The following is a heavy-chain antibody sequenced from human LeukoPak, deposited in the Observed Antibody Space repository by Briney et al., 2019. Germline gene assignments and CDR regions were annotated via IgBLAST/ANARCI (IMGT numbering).Heavy chain of an antibody. CDR1: GGSISSGGYY. Sequence: PSQTLSLTCTVSGGSISSGGYYWSWIRQHPGKGLEWIGYIYDSGSTYDNPSFKSQVTISVDTSKNHFSLRLSSVTAADTAVYYCARGGDRRGFDYWGQGTLVTVSS. CDR3: ARGGDRRGFDY. CDR2: IYDSGST. J-gene: IGHJ4*02. D-gene: IGHD1-14*01. V-gene: IGHV4-31*01.